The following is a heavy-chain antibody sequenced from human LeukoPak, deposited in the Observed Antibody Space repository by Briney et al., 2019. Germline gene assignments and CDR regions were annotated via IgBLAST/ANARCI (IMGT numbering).Heavy chain of an antibody. V-gene: IGHV1-3*01. CDR1: GYTFTGYY. CDR3: ARSHGSGTYYPSFDY. CDR2: INANNGNT. D-gene: IGHD3-10*01. Sequence: ASVKVSCKASGYTFTGYYMHWVRQAPGQRLEWMGWINANNGNTKYSQYFQGRVTIIRDTSASTTYMELSSLRSEDTAVYYCARSHGSGTYYPSFDYWGQGTLVTVSS. J-gene: IGHJ4*02.